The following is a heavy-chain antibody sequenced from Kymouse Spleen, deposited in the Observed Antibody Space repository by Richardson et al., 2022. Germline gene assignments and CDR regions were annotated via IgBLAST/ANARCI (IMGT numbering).Heavy chain of an antibody. Sequence: QVQLVESGGGVVQPGRSLRLSCAASGFTFSSYGMHWVRQAPGKGLEWVAVIWYDGSNKYYADSVKGRFTISRDNSKNTLYLQMNSLRAEDTAVYYCARDYYYGSGSYYDYGMDVWGQGTTVTVSS. V-gene: IGHV3-33*01. CDR3: ARDYYYGSGSYYDYGMDV. CDR1: GFTFSSYG. J-gene: IGHJ6*02. D-gene: IGHD3-10*01. CDR2: IWYDGSNK.